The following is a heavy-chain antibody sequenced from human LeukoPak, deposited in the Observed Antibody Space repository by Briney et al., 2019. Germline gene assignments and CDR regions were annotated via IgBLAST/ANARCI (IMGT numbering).Heavy chain of an antibody. J-gene: IGHJ3*02. CDR1: GFTFSSYS. CDR2: ISSSSSYI. V-gene: IGHV3-21*01. CDR3: ARDRLYCSGTSCYTGNAFDI. Sequence: GGSLRVSCAASGFTFSSYSMNRVRQAPGKGLEWVSSISSSSSYIYYADSMKGRFTISRDNAKNSLHLQMNSLTVEDTAVYYCARDRLYCSGTSCYTGNAFDIWGQGTMVTVSS. D-gene: IGHD2-2*02.